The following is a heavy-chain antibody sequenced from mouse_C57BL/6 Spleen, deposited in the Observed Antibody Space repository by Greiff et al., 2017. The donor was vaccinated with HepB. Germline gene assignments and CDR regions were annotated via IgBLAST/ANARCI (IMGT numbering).Heavy chain of an antibody. CDR3: ARAGDYDDEGYYFDY. J-gene: IGHJ2*01. D-gene: IGHD2-4*01. Sequence: VQLQQSDAELVKPGASVKISCKVSGYTFPDHTIHWMKQRPEQGLEWIGYIYPRDGSTKYNEKFKGKATLTADKSSSTAYLQLNSLTSEDSAVYFCARAGDYDDEGYYFDYWGQGTTLTVSS. CDR2: IYPRDGST. V-gene: IGHV1-78*01. CDR1: GYTFPDHT.